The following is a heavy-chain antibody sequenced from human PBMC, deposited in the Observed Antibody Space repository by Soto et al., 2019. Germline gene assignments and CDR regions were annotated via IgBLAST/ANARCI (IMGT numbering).Heavy chain of an antibody. Sequence: GVSLRLSCAASGFTFSSYGMHWVRQAPGKGLEWVAVIWYDGSNKYYADSVKGRFTISRDNSKNTLYLQMNSLRAEDTAVYYCARADQYYDYIWGSYRTHYYFDYWGQGTLVTVSS. J-gene: IGHJ4*02. CDR1: GFTFSSYG. D-gene: IGHD3-16*02. CDR2: IWYDGSNK. CDR3: ARADQYYDYIWGSYRTHYYFDY. V-gene: IGHV3-33*01.